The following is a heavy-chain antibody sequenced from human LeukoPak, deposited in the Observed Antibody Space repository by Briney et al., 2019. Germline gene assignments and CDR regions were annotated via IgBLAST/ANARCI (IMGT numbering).Heavy chain of an antibody. V-gene: IGHV5-51*01. CDR2: IYPGDSDT. D-gene: IGHD3-22*01. J-gene: IGHJ3*02. Sequence: GESLKISCKGSGYSFTSYWIGWVRQMPGKGLEWMGIIYPGDSDTRYSPSFQGQVTMSADKSITTATLQWSSLKASDTAMYYCARQHNYYDSSGYYISGPDAFDIWGQGTMVTVSS. CDR3: ARQHNYYDSSGYYISGPDAFDI. CDR1: GYSFTSYW.